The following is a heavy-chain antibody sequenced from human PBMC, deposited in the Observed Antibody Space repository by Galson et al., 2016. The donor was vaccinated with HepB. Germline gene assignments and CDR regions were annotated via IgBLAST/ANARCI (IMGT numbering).Heavy chain of an antibody. CDR2: VIPMFGAE. CDR1: GGIFSSYA. J-gene: IGHJ6*02. D-gene: IGHD3-10*01. V-gene: IGHV1-69*06. CDR3: ARGSGAMVRGVVSRLDYYYSMDV. Sequence: SVKVSCKASGGIFSSYALSWVRQAPGQGLEWMGGVIPMFGAENYAQKFQGRVTIAADKSTSTAYMELNSLRLEDTAVYYCARGSGAMVRGVVSRLDYYYSMDVWGQGTTVTVSS.